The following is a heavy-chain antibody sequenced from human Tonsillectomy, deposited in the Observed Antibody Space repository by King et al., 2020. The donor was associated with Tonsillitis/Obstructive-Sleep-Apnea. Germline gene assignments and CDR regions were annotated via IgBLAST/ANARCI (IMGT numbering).Heavy chain of an antibody. D-gene: IGHD6-19*01. CDR3: ARDRSGWTPEYFQH. CDR2: ISYDGSNK. J-gene: IGHJ1*01. V-gene: IGHV3-30*01. CDR1: GFTFSSYA. Sequence: VQLVESGGGVVQPGRTLRLSCAASGFTFSSYAMHWVRQAPGKGLEWVAVISYDGSNKYYADSVKGRFTISRDNSKNLLYLQVNSLRGEDTAVYYCARDRSGWTPEYFQHWGQGTLVTVSS.